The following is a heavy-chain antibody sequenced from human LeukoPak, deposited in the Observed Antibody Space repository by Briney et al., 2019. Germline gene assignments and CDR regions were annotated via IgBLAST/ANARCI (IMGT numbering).Heavy chain of an antibody. CDR2: MNPSSGNT. D-gene: IGHD3-3*01. J-gene: IGHJ6*02. CDR1: GYTFTSYD. CDR3: ARSLTYYDFWSGYYIYGMDV. V-gene: IGHV1-8*01. Sequence: ASVKVSCKASGYTFTSYDINWVRQATGQGLEWMGWMNPSSGNTGYAQKFQGRVTMTRNTSISTAYMELSSLRSEDTAVYYCARSLTYYDFWSGYYIYGMDVWGQGTTVTVSS.